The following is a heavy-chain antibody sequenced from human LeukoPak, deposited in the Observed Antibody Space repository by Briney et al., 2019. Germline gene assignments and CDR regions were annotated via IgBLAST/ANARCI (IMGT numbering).Heavy chain of an antibody. Sequence: PGGSLTLSCAASGFTFSTFALSWFRQAPGKGLEWVSAISSVGRTYYAGSVKGRFAISRDNSENTLFLHMNSLRFEDTAIYYCAKEVPGPGWYTVDYWGQGTLVTVSS. CDR1: GFTFSTFA. CDR3: AKEVPGPGWYTVDY. D-gene: IGHD6-19*01. V-gene: IGHV3-23*01. CDR2: ISSVGRT. J-gene: IGHJ4*02.